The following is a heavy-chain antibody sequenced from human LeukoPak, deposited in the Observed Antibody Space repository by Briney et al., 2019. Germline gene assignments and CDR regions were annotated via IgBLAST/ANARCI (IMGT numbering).Heavy chain of an antibody. J-gene: IGHJ4*02. V-gene: IGHV4-39*07. CDR3: ARAYSSSSGIDY. Sequence: SETLSLTCTVSGGSISSSSYYWGWIRQPPGKGLEWIGSIYYSGSTSYNPSLKSRVTMSVDTSKNQFSLKLSSVTAADTAVYYCARAYSSSSGIDYWGQGTLVTVSS. CDR1: GGSISSSSYY. CDR2: IYYSGST. D-gene: IGHD6-6*01.